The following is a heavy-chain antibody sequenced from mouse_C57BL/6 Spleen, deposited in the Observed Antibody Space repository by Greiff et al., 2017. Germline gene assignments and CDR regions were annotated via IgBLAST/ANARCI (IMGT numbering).Heavy chain of an antibody. CDR1: GYTFTAHT. CDR3: AREHDGSSYPDY. D-gene: IGHD1-1*01. V-gene: IGHV1-78*01. J-gene: IGHJ2*01. Sequence: QVQLQQSDAELVKPGASVKISCKVSGYTFTAHTIHWMKKRPEQGLEWIGYIYPRDGSTKYNEKFKGKATLTADKSSSSAYLQLNSLTSEDSAVYFCAREHDGSSYPDYWGQGTTLTVSS. CDR2: IYPRDGST.